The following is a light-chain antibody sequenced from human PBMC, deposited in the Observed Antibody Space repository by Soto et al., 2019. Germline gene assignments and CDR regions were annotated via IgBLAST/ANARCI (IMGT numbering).Light chain of an antibody. J-gene: IGLJ2*01. CDR3: AAWDDSLDVLI. CDR1: SSNIGSNT. Sequence: QSVLTQPPSASGAPGQRVTVSCSGSSSNIGSNTVNWYQHLPGTAPKLLIYNNNQRPSWVPDRVSGSKSGTSASLAISGLQSEDEADYFCAAWDDSLDVLIFGGGTKVTVL. V-gene: IGLV1-44*01. CDR2: NNN.